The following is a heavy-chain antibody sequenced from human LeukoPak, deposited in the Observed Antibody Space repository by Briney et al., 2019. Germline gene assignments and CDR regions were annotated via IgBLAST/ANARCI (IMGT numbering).Heavy chain of an antibody. D-gene: IGHD3-22*01. V-gene: IGHV1-8*01. CDR1: GYTFTSYD. CDR3: ARRVGYDSSGYYYVSTGSLVY. J-gene: IGHJ4*02. Sequence: ASVKVSCKASGYTFTSYDINWVRQATGQGLEWMGWMNPNSGNTGYAQKFQGRVTMTRNTSISTAYMELSSLRSDDTAVYYCARRVGYDSSGYYYVSTGSLVYWGQGTLVTVSS. CDR2: MNPNSGNT.